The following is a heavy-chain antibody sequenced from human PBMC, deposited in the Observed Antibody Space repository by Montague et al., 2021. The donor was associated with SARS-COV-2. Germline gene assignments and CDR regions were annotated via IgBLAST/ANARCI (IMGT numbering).Heavy chain of an antibody. V-gene: IGHV3-30*04. CDR2: ISYDGNNQ. CDR1: GFTFSNYP. Sequence: SLRLSCAASGFTFSNYPMHWVRQAPGKGLEWMAVISYDGNNQGYAESLKGRITISRDNSKNTLFLQMDSPRPEDTAVYYCAKEQYPSSWSGFDCWGQGTLVIVSS. J-gene: IGHJ4*02. D-gene: IGHD6-13*01. CDR3: AKEQYPSSWSGFDC.